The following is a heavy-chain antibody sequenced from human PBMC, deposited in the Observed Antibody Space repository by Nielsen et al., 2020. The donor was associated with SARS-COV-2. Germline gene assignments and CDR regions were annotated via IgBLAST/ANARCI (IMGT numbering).Heavy chain of an antibody. CDR1: GGSFSGYY. D-gene: IGHD3-16*02. Sequence: SETLSLTCAVYGGSFSGYYWSWIRQPPGKGLEWIGEINHSGGTNYNPSLKSRVTILVDTSKNQFSLKLNSVTAADTAVYYCARVKSGVWGSYRMYYFDYWGQGTLVTVSS. CDR2: INHSGGT. J-gene: IGHJ4*02. CDR3: ARVKSGVWGSYRMYYFDY. V-gene: IGHV4-34*01.